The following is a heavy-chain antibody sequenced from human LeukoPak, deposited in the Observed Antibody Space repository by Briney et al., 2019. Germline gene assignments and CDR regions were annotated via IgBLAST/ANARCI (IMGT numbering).Heavy chain of an antibody. CDR1: RFSFSNYW. J-gene: IGHJ4*02. Sequence: GRTLRLSCAASRFSFSNYWIPWVRKAPGQGRVWVSRVKSDGSNPSYTDSVKGRFTISRDNAENMLFLQTNTLGAEDPAVCFCAREIVSGSGSLDYWGQGALVTVSP. D-gene: IGHD3-10*01. CDR2: VKSDGSNP. V-gene: IGHV3-74*01. CDR3: AREIVSGSGSLDY.